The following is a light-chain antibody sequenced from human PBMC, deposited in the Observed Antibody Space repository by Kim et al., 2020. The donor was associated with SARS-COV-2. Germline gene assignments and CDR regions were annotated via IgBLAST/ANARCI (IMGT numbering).Light chain of an antibody. V-gene: IGKV3-20*01. Sequence: EIVLTQSPGTLSLSPGERVTLSCRASQSFSSTFLGWYQQKPGQAPRLLIYGTSTRATGIPDRFSGSGSGTDFTLTISRLEPEDFAVYYCQHYDSSLTFGGGTKLEI. CDR1: QSFSSTF. CDR2: GTS. J-gene: IGKJ4*01. CDR3: QHYDSSLT.